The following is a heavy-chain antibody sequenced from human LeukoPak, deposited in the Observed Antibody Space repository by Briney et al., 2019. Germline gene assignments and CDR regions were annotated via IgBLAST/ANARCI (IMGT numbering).Heavy chain of an antibody. CDR2: IYYSGST. CDR3: ARCKYYDFWSICSGFDP. V-gene: IGHV4-59*01. J-gene: IGHJ5*02. Sequence: SETLSLTCTVSGGSISSYYWSWIRQPPGKGLEWIGYIYYSGSTNYNPSLKSRVTISVDTPKNQFSLKLSSVTAADTAVYYCARCKYYDFWSICSGFDPWGQGTLVTVSS. CDR1: GGSISSYY. D-gene: IGHD3-3*01.